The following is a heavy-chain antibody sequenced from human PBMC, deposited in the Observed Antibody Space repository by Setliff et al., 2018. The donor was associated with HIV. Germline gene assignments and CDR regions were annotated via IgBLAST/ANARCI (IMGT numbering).Heavy chain of an antibody. J-gene: IGHJ4*02. CDR2: ISSSSSYI. CDR3: ARGDRTAMPYGNS. CDR1: GFTFNNFA. V-gene: IGHV3-21*01. D-gene: IGHD5-18*01. Sequence: PGGSLRLSCAASGFTFNNFAMNWVRQAPGKGLRWVSSISSSSSYIYYADSVTGRFTISRDNAKNPLYLQMNSLRAEDTAVYYCARGDRTAMPYGNSWGQGTLVTVSS.